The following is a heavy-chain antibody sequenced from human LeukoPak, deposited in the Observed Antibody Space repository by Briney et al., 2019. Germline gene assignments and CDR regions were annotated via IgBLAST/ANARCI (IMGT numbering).Heavy chain of an antibody. CDR1: GFTFGDYD. J-gene: IGHJ3*02. Sequence: GGSLRLSCAASGFTFGDYDMHWVRHATGKGREWVSAIRSIGDRFYSGSVKGRFTISRENAKNTLYLEMNSLRVGDTAVYYCARLYSSGRYANAFDIWGQGTVVTVSS. CDR3: ARLYSSGRYANAFDI. CDR2: IRSIGDR. V-gene: IGHV3-13*01. D-gene: IGHD6-19*01.